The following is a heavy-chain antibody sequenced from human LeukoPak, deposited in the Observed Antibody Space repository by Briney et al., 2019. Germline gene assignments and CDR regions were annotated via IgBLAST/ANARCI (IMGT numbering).Heavy chain of an antibody. J-gene: IGHJ4*01. Sequence: GGSLRLSCAASGFTFSSYWMSWVRQAPGKGLEWVANIKQDGSEKYYVDSVKGRFTISRDNAKNSLYLQMNSLRAEDTAVYYCAKASDTVTTDRALDYWGQGTLVTVSS. V-gene: IGHV3-7*03. CDR1: GFTFSSYW. CDR3: AKASDTVTTDRALDY. D-gene: IGHD4-17*01. CDR2: IKQDGSEK.